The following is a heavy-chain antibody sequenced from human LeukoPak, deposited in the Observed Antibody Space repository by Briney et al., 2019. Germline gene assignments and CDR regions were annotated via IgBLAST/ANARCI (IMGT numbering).Heavy chain of an antibody. J-gene: IGHJ4*02. Sequence: ASVKVSFKASGYTFTGYYMHWVRQAPGQGLEWMGWINPNSGGTNYAQKFQGRVTMTRDTSISTAYMELSRLRSDDTAVYYCARDPPPNTYYYGSGAQGDYWGQGTLVTVSS. CDR2: INPNSGGT. CDR1: GYTFTGYY. CDR3: ARDPPPNTYYYGSGAQGDY. V-gene: IGHV1-2*02. D-gene: IGHD3-10*01.